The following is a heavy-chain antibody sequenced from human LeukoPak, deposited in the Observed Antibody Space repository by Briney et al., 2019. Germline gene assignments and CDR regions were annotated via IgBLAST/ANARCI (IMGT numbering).Heavy chain of an antibody. Sequence: PGGSLRLSCAASGFTFSIYGIHWVRQAPGKGLEWVAVIWSDGRNKYYADSVKGRFTISRDNSKSTLYLLMNSLRAEDTAAYYCARASGPFDYWGQGTLVTVSS. V-gene: IGHV3-33*01. CDR2: IWSDGRNK. D-gene: IGHD6-19*01. CDR3: ARASGPFDY. CDR1: GFTFSIYG. J-gene: IGHJ4*02.